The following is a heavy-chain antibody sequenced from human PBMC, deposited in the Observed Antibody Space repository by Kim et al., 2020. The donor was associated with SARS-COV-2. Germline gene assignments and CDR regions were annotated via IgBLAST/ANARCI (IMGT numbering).Heavy chain of an antibody. D-gene: IGHD3-16*01. CDR2: ISGSGGST. CDR3: AKDRDDYVWGSYSKVAFDY. J-gene: IGHJ4*02. CDR1: GFTFSSYA. V-gene: IGHV3-23*01. Sequence: GGSLRLSCAASGFTFSSYAMSWVRQAPGKGLEWVSAISGSGGSTYYADSVKGRFTISRDNSKNMLYLQMNSLRAEDTAVYYCAKDRDDYVWGSYSKVAFDYWGQGTLVTVSS.